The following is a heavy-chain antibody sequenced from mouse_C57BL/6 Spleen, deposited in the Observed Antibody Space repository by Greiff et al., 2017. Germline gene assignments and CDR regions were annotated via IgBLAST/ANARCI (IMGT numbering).Heavy chain of an antibody. Sequence: EVKLLESGPGLVKPSQSLSLTCSVTGYSITSGYYWNWIRQFPGNKLEWMGYISYDGSNNYNPSLKNRISITRDTSKNQFFLKLNSVTTEDTATYYCARDDPITTVVAGGFDYWGQGTTLTVST. CDR3: ARDDPITTVVAGGFDY. D-gene: IGHD1-1*01. CDR2: ISYDGSN. CDR1: GYSITSGYY. J-gene: IGHJ2*01. V-gene: IGHV3-6*01.